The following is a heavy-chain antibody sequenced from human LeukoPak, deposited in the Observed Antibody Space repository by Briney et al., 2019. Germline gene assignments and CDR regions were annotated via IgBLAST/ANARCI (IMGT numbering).Heavy chain of an antibody. CDR3: ARDGDFWSGYYDY. V-gene: IGHV3-11*01. J-gene: IGHJ4*02. D-gene: IGHD3-3*01. Sequence: GGSLRLSCAASGFTFSNYYMSWIRQAPGKGLEWVSYISSRGSNIYYADSVKGRFTISRDNAKNSLYLQMNSLRAEDTAVYYCARDGDFWSGYYDYWGQGTLVTVSS. CDR1: GFTFSNYY. CDR2: ISSRGSNI.